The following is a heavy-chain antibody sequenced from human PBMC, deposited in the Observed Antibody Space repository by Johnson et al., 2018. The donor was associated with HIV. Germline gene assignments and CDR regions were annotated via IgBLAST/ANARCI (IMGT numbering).Heavy chain of an antibody. V-gene: IGHV3-23*04. CDR2: INWNGGST. Sequence: VQLVESGGGLLQPGGSLILSCAASGFTFSSYAMSWVRQAPGKGLEWVSGINWNGGSTGYADSVKGRFTISRDNSKNTLYLQMNSLRAEDTAVYYCSSEEWELLGDAFDIWGQGTMVTVSS. CDR1: GFTFSSYA. CDR3: SSEEWELLGDAFDI. D-gene: IGHD1-26*01. J-gene: IGHJ3*02.